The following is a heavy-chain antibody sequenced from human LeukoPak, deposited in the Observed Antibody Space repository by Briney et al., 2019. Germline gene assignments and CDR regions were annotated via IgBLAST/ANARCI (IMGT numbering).Heavy chain of an antibody. CDR2: ISGSGDNT. V-gene: IGHV3-23*01. CDR3: AKVSWANYFDY. J-gene: IGHJ4*02. D-gene: IGHD6-13*01. Sequence: GGSLRLSCAVSGFTFSSYAMSWVRQAPGKRLEWVSTISGSGDNTYSADSVRGRFTISRDNSKNTLYRQMNSLRAEGTAIYYCAKVSWANYFDYWGQGTLVTVSP. CDR1: GFTFSSYA.